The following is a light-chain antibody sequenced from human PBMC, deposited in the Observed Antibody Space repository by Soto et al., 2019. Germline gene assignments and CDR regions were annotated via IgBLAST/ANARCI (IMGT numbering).Light chain of an antibody. V-gene: IGKV3-20*01. J-gene: IGKJ2*01. Sequence: EIVLTQSPGTLSLSPGERATLSCRARQSVSSTSLAWYHQKPGQAPRLLIYGASSRATGIPDRFSGSGSGTEFTLTISRLETEDFAVYYCQLYGTSPMYIFGQGTKLEIK. CDR3: QLYGTSPMYI. CDR1: QSVSSTS. CDR2: GAS.